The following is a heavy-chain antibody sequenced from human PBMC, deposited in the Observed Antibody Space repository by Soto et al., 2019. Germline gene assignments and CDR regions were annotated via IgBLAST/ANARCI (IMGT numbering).Heavy chain of an antibody. CDR2: IYSGGTT. Sequence: PGGSLRLSCAASGFTVSDNYMSWVRQAPGKGLEWVSVIYSGGTTYYADSVKGRFTISRDNSKNTLYLQMNSLGAEDTAVYYCATAQEEDYYYYGMDVWGQGTTVTV. J-gene: IGHJ6*02. V-gene: IGHV3-53*01. CDR1: GFTVSDNY. CDR3: ATAQEEDYYYYGMDV.